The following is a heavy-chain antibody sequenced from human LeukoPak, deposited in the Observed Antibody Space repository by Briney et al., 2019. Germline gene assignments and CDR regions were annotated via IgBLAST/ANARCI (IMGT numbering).Heavy chain of an antibody. CDR1: GGSISSYY. CDR2: IYYSGST. J-gene: IGHJ4*02. D-gene: IGHD3-22*01. Sequence: SETLSLTCTVSGGSISSYYWSWIRQPPGKGLEWIGYIYYSGSTNYNPSLKSRVTISVDTSKNQFSLKLSSVTAADTAVYYCARAPDYYDSSGLDYWGQGTLVTVSS. V-gene: IGHV4-59*08. CDR3: ARAPDYYDSSGLDY.